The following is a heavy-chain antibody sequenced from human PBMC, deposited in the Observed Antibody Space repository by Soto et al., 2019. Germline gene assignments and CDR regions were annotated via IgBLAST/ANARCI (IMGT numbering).Heavy chain of an antibody. J-gene: IGHJ4*02. CDR1: GGSFSGYY. D-gene: IGHD3-10*01. V-gene: IGHV4-34*01. Sequence: QVQLQQWGAGLLKPSETLSLTCAVYGGSFSGYYWSWIRQPPGKGLEWIGEINHSGSTNYNPSLKSRVTISVDTSKNQFSLKLSSVTAADTAVYYCARGQDFGEALYWGQGTLVTVSS. CDR2: INHSGST. CDR3: ARGQDFGEALY.